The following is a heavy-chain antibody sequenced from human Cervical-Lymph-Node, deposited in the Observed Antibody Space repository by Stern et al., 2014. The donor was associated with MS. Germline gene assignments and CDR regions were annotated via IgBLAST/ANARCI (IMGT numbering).Heavy chain of an antibody. J-gene: IGHJ5*02. CDR3: AREEQQLVHGNWFDP. D-gene: IGHD6-13*01. V-gene: IGHV4-38-2*02. CDR1: SYSISSGYY. Sequence: QVQLQESGPGLVKPSETLSLTCTVSSYSISSGYYWGWIRQAPGKGLEWIGTIYHSGSTYYNPSLKSRVTISVDTSKNHFSLKLISGTAADTAMYYCAREEQQLVHGNWFDPWGQGTLVTVSS. CDR2: IYHSGST.